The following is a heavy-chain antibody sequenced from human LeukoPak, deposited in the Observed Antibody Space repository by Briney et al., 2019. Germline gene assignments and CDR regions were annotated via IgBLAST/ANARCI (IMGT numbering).Heavy chain of an antibody. CDR1: GFTFSSYG. J-gene: IGHJ4*02. CDR2: MSFDGSNK. Sequence: PGGSLRLSCAASGFTFSSYGMHWVRQAPGKGLEWVELMSFDGSNKYYADSVKGRFTISRDNPKNTLYLQMNSLRAEDTAVYVCAKGRTFFYDSSGSSLDSWGQGTLVTVSS. D-gene: IGHD3-22*01. V-gene: IGHV3-30*18. CDR3: AKGRTFFYDSSGSSLDS.